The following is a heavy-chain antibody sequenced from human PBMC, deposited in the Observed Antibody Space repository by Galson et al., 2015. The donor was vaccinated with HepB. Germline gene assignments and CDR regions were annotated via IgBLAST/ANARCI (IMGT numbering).Heavy chain of an antibody. V-gene: IGHV4-61*02. Sequence: TLSLTCTVSGGSISSGSYYWSWIRQPAGKGLEWIGRIYTSGSTNYNPSLKSRVTMSVDTSKNQFSLKLSSVTAADTAVYYCARVDSADHYSSMDYWGQGTLVTVSS. J-gene: IGHJ4*02. CDR1: GGSISSGSYY. D-gene: IGHD6-19*01. CDR3: ARVDSADHYSSMDY. CDR2: IYTSGST.